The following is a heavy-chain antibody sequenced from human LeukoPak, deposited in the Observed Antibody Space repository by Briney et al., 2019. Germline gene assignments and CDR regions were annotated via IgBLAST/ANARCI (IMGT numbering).Heavy chain of an antibody. CDR1: GFTFSSYW. CDR2: IKSDGSST. CDR3: ARGPYSSRVDY. V-gene: IGHV3-74*01. J-gene: IGHJ4*02. Sequence: GGSLRLSCAASGFTFSSYWMHWVRQPPGKGLVWVSRIKSDGSSTTYADPVKGRFTISRDNAKNTLYLEMNSLRAEDTAVYYCARGPYSSRVDYWGQGTLVTVSP. D-gene: IGHD6-13*01.